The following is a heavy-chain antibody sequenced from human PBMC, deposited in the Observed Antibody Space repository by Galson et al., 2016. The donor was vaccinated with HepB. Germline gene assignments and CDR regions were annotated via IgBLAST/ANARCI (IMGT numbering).Heavy chain of an antibody. Sequence: SLRLSCAASGFTFRDYYMTWIRQAPGKGLEWVSSISSSSSYIYYADSVKGRFTISRDNAKNSLYLQLNSLRGDDTAVYYCERSPVMPNAAFNLWGHGTMVAVSS. J-gene: IGHJ3*01. CDR1: GFTFRDYY. CDR2: ISSSSSYI. D-gene: IGHD1-14*01. V-gene: IGHV3-11*03. CDR3: ERSPVMPNAAFNL.